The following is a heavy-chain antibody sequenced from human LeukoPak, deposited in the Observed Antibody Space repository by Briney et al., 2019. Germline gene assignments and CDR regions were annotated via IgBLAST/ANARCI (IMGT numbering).Heavy chain of an antibody. V-gene: IGHV3-23*01. CDR3: ATPHTYYYDSSGFDY. D-gene: IGHD3-22*01. CDR1: GFTFSSYA. J-gene: IGHJ4*02. CDR2: ISGSGGST. Sequence: GGSLRLSCAASGFTFSSYAMGWVRQAPGKGLEWVSSISGSGGSTYYADSVKGRFTISRDSSKNTLYLQMNSLRAEDTAVYYCATPHTYYYDSSGFDYWGQGTLVTVSS.